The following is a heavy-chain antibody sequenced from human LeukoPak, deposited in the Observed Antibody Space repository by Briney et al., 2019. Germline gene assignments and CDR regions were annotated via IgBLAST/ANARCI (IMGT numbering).Heavy chain of an antibody. CDR2: IYYSGST. CDR3: ARGGSREIVAPGYGMDV. D-gene: IGHD3-22*01. Sequence: SETLPLTCTVSGGSISSGGYYWSWIRQHPGKGLEWIGYIYYSGSTYYNPSLKSRVTISVDTSKNQFSLKLSSVTAADTAVYYCARGGSREIVAPGYGMDVWGQGTTVTVSS. J-gene: IGHJ6*02. V-gene: IGHV4-31*03. CDR1: GGSISSGGYY.